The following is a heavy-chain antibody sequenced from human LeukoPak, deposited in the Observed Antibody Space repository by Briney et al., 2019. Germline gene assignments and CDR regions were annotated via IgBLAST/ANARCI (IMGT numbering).Heavy chain of an antibody. D-gene: IGHD3-10*01. CDR3: ARERITMVRGALGY. Sequence: PSETLSLTCAVYGGSFSGYYWSWIRQPPGKGLEWIGEINHSGSTNYNPSLKSRVTISVDTSKNQFSLKLSSVTAADTAVYYCARERITMVRGALGYWGQGTLVTVSS. V-gene: IGHV4-34*01. CDR2: INHSGST. J-gene: IGHJ4*02. CDR1: GGSFSGYY.